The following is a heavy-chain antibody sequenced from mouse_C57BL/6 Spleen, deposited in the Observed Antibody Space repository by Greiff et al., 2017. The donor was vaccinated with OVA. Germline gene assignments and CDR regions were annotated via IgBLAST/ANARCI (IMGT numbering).Heavy chain of an antibody. Sequence: QVQLKESGAELVRPGASVTLSCKASGYTFTDYEMHWVKQTPVHGLEWIGAIDPETGGTAYNQKFKGKAILTADKSSSTAYMELRSLTSEDSAVYYCTRYDYDVDDYWGQGTTLTVSS. CDR1: GYTFTDYE. CDR2: IDPETGGT. CDR3: TRYDYDVDDY. J-gene: IGHJ2*01. D-gene: IGHD2-4*01. V-gene: IGHV1-15*01.